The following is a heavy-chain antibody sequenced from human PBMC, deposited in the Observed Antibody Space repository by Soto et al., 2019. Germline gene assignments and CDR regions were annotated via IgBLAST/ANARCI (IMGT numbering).Heavy chain of an antibody. CDR2: IYNSGST. V-gene: IGHV4-59*01. Sequence: QVQLQESGPGLVKPSETLSLTCTVSGGSISTYYWSWVRQPPGKGLEWIGYIYNSGSTIYNPSLKSRVTISADTSNNQFSLRLVSVTAADTAVYYCARDGSARPETIWGQGIMVTVSS. CDR3: ARDGSARPETI. J-gene: IGHJ3*02. CDR1: GGSISTYY. D-gene: IGHD2-2*03.